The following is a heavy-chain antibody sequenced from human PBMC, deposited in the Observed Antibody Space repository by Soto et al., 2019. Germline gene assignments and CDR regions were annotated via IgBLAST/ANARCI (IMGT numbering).Heavy chain of an antibody. CDR1: GGSFSGYY. Sequence: PSETLSLTCAVYGGSFSGYYWSWIRQPPGKGLEWIGEINHSGSTNYNPSLKSRVTISVDTSKNQFSLKLSSVTAADTAVYYCARGGIGRAVAAYYYYGMDVWGQGTTVTVSS. CDR3: ARGGIGRAVAAYYYYGMDV. D-gene: IGHD6-19*01. V-gene: IGHV4-34*01. CDR2: INHSGST. J-gene: IGHJ6*02.